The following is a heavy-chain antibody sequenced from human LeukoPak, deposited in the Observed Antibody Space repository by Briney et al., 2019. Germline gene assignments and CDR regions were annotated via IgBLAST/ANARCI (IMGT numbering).Heavy chain of an antibody. Sequence: GGSLRLSCAASGFTFSSYSMNWVRQAPGKGLEWVAVISYDGNNKYYADSVKGRFTISRDNFKNTLYLQMNSLRAEDTALYYCAKVIWKISYSYYYMDVWGKGTTVTVSS. J-gene: IGHJ6*03. V-gene: IGHV3-30*18. D-gene: IGHD1-1*01. CDR3: AKVIWKISYSYYYMDV. CDR2: ISYDGNNK. CDR1: GFTFSSYS.